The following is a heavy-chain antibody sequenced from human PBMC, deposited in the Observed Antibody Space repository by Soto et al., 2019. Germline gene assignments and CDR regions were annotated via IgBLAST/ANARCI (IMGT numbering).Heavy chain of an antibody. CDR2: IKTDGSSP. J-gene: IGHJ4*02. CDR1: GFTFNNYW. D-gene: IGHD3-10*01. Sequence: EVLLVESGGGLVHPGGSLRLSCVASGFTFNNYWMHWVRQVPGKGLVWVSRIKTDGSSPNYADSVEGRFTISSDNAKNPLYLQMNSLRGEDTAVYYCARDRIAGSGSCDNWGQGTLVTVSS. CDR3: ARDRIAGSGSCDN. V-gene: IGHV3-74*01.